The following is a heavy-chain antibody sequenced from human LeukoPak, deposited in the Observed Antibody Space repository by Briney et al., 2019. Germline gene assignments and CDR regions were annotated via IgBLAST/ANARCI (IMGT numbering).Heavy chain of an antibody. Sequence: ASVKVSCKASGYTFTDYYMHWVRQAPGQGLEWMGWINPNSGGTNYSHKFQVRVTMTRDTAISTDYLELSRLRSDDTAVYYCARGDRGNWGQGTLVTVSS. J-gene: IGHJ4*02. V-gene: IGHV1-2*02. D-gene: IGHD2-15*01. CDR1: GYTFTDYY. CDR2: INPNSGGT. CDR3: ARGDRGN.